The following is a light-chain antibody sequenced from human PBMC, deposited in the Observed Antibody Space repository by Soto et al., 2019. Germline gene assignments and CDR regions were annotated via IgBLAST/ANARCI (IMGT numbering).Light chain of an antibody. CDR3: QQYNSYSWT. V-gene: IGKV1-5*03. CDR2: KAS. CDR1: QSISNY. J-gene: IGKJ1*01. Sequence: DIQMTQSPSTLSSSVGDRVTIACRASQSISNYLAWYQQRPGKAPKLLIYKASSLESGVPSRFSGSGSGTEFTLTISSLQPDDFATYYCQQYNSYSWTFGQGTKV.